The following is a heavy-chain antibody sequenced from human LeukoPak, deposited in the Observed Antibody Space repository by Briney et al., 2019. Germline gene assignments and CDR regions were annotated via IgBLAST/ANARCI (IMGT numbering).Heavy chain of an antibody. V-gene: IGHV4-59*01. CDR2: IYYSGST. Sequence: PSETLSLTCTVSGGSISSYYWSWIRQPPGKGLEWIGYIYYSGSTNYNPSLKSRVTISVDTSISTAYMELSRLRSDDTAVYYCARGDSYYDSSGYYYLGGYFDYWGQGTLVTVSS. J-gene: IGHJ4*02. CDR1: GGSISSYY. D-gene: IGHD3-22*01. CDR3: ARGDSYYDSSGYYYLGGYFDY.